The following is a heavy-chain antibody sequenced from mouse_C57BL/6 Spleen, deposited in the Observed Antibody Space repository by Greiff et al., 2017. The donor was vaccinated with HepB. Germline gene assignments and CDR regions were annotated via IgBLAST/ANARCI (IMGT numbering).Heavy chain of an antibody. CDR2: INPSNGGT. V-gene: IGHV1-53*01. CDR1: GYTFTSYW. Sequence: QVQLKQPGTELVKPGASVKLSCKASGYTFTSYWMHWVKQRPGQGLEWIGNINPSNGGTNYNEKFKSKATLTVYKSSSTAYMQLSSLTSEDSAVYYCAREDYYGSSPFDYWGQGTTLTVSS. J-gene: IGHJ2*01. CDR3: AREDYYGSSPFDY. D-gene: IGHD1-1*01.